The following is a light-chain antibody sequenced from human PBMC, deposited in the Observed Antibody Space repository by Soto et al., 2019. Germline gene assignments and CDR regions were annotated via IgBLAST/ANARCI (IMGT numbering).Light chain of an antibody. CDR2: GAS. V-gene: IGKV3-15*01. Sequence: DILMTQSPATLSVSQGERATLSCRASQSVSRNLAWYQQKPGQAPRLLISGASTRATGIPARVSGSGSGTEFTLTITSLQSEEFVMYYGQQYNTWPRTFGQGPKVDI. CDR1: QSVSRN. J-gene: IGKJ1*01. CDR3: QQYNTWPRT.